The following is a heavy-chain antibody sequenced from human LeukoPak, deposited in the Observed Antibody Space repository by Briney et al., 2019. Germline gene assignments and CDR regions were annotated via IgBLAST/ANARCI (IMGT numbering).Heavy chain of an antibody. CDR1: GGSISSYY. V-gene: IGHV4-59*12. CDR3: ARDLGGKSSYYFDY. CDR2: IYYSGST. D-gene: IGHD4-23*01. Sequence: PSETLSLTCTVSGGSISSYYWSWIRQPPGKGLEWIGYIYYSGSTNYNPSLKSRVTISVDTSKNQFSLKLSSVTAADTAVYYCARDLGGKSSYYFDYWGQGTLVTVSS. J-gene: IGHJ4*02.